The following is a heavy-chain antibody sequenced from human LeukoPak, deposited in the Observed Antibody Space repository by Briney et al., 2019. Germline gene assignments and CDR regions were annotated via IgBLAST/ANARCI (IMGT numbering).Heavy chain of an antibody. D-gene: IGHD3-22*01. CDR3: AKHRRHYDSSGYYSCYFDY. CDR2: ISGSGGST. V-gene: IGHV3-23*01. J-gene: IGHJ4*02. CDR1: GFTFSSYA. Sequence: PGRSLRLSCAASGFTFSSYAMHWVRQAPGKGLEWVSAISGSGGSTYYADSVKGRFTISRDNSKNTLYLQMNGLRAEDTAVYYCAKHRRHYDSSGYYSCYFDYWGQGTLVTVSS.